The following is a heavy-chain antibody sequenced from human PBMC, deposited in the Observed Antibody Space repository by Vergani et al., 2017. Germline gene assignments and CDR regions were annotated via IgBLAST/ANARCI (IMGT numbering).Heavy chain of an antibody. CDR1: GGSVRTSIGYY. Sequence: VKLQESGQGLVKPSQTLSLSRTVSGGSVRTSIGYYWTWIRQPAGKTLEWIGEILSSGTTNYNPSFKNRVTMSVDTSKNQFSLKLNSVTAADTAVYYCARGSRAEGGSGPDKWGQGTLVTVSS. CDR2: ILSSGTT. D-gene: IGHD6-13*01. V-gene: IGHV4-61*02. J-gene: IGHJ4*02. CDR3: ARGSRAEGGSGPDK.